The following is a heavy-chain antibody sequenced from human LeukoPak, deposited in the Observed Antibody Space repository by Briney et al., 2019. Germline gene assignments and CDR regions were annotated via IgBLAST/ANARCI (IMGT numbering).Heavy chain of an antibody. CDR2: ISAYNGNT. Sequence: GASVKVSCKASGYTFTSYGISWVRQAPGQGLEWMGWISAYNGNTNYAQKLQGRVTMTTDTSTSTAYMELRSLRSDDTAVYYCAREREECSSTSCYYYFDYWGQGTLVTVSS. CDR3: AREREECSSTSCYYYFDY. V-gene: IGHV1-18*01. J-gene: IGHJ4*02. CDR1: GYTFTSYG. D-gene: IGHD2-2*01.